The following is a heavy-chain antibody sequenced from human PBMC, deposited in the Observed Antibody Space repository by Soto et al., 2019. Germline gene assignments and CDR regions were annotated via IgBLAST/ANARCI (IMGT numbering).Heavy chain of an antibody. D-gene: IGHD1-1*01. CDR3: ARGGGNDPFDS. Sequence: SETLSLTCTVSGGSITYGGFSWSWIRQSPGKGLEWIGYISHLENTYFHPTFKSRLTMSIDRSKNQFSLNLSSVTAADRAVYFCARGGGNDPFDSWGQGVLVTVSS. CDR2: ISHLENT. CDR1: GGSITYGGFS. V-gene: IGHV4-30-2*06. J-gene: IGHJ4*02.